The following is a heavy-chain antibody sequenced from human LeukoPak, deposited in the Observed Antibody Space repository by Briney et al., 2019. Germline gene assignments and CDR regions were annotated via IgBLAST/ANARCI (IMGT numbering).Heavy chain of an antibody. V-gene: IGHV3-53*01. Sequence: GGSLRLSCAASGFTFSSYWMSWVRQAPGKGLEWVSVIYSGGSTYYADSVKGRFTISRDNSKNTLYLQMNSLRAEDTAVYYCARYIAAAAHDAFDIWGQGTMVTVSS. CDR1: GFTFSSYW. CDR3: ARYIAAAAHDAFDI. CDR2: IYSGGST. D-gene: IGHD6-13*01. J-gene: IGHJ3*02.